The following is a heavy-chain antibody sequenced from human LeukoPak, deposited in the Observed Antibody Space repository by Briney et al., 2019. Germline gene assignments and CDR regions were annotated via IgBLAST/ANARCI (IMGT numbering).Heavy chain of an antibody. Sequence: VASVEVSCKASGYTFTSYAMHWVRQAPGQRLEWMGWINAGNGNTKYSQKFQGRVTITRDTSASTAYMELSSLRSEDTAVYYCARLSPRSYYGSGYYYYGMDVWGQGTTVTVSS. CDR2: INAGNGNT. V-gene: IGHV1-3*01. CDR1: GYTFTSYA. D-gene: IGHD3-10*01. J-gene: IGHJ6*02. CDR3: ARLSPRSYYGSGYYYYGMDV.